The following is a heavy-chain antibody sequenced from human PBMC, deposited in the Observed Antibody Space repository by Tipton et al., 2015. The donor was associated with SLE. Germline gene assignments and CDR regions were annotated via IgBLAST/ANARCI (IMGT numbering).Heavy chain of an antibody. V-gene: IGHV4-61*02. D-gene: IGHD5-18*01. Sequence: TLSLTCTVSGGSMSSGSYYWTWIRQPAGKGLEWIGRIYSSGNTNYNPSLKSRVTISVDTSKNQFSLKLTSVTAADTAVYYCARDPTATALGGSFDIWGQGTMVTVSS. CDR1: GGSMSSGSYY. CDR3: ARDPTATALGGSFDI. CDR2: IYSSGNT. J-gene: IGHJ3*02.